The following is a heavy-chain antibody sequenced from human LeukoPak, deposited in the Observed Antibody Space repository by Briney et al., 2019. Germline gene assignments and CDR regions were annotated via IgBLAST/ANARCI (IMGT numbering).Heavy chain of an antibody. D-gene: IGHD4-17*01. CDR2: INHSGST. CDR3: ARGYYGDSPYFDY. J-gene: IGHJ4*02. CDR1: GGSFSGYY. Sequence: SETLSLTCAVYGGSFSGYYWSWIRQPPGKGLEWIGEINHSGSTNYNPSLKSRVTISVDTSKNQFSLKLSSVTAADTAVYYCARGYYGDSPYFDYWGQGTLVTVSS. V-gene: IGHV4-34*01.